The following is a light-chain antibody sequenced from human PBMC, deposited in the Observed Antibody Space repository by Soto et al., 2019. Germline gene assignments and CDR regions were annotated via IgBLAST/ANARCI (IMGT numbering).Light chain of an antibody. CDR3: QQYYSTPLT. V-gene: IGKV4-1*01. Sequence: DIVMTQSPDSLAVSLGERATINCKSSQSVLYSSNNKTYLAWYQQKPGQPPKLLIYWASTRESGVPDQFSGSGSGTDFTLTISSLQAEDVAVYYCQQYYSTPLTFGGGTKVEIK. CDR1: QSVLYSSNNKTY. J-gene: IGKJ4*01. CDR2: WAS.